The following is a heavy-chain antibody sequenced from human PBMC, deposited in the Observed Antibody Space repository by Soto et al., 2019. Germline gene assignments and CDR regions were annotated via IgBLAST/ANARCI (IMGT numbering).Heavy chain of an antibody. D-gene: IGHD2-15*01. V-gene: IGHV4-59*01. CDR2: IYYSGST. Sequence: SETLSLTCTVSGGSISSYYWSWIRQPPGKGLEWIGYIYYSGSTNYNPSLKSRVTISVDTSKNQFSLKLSSVTAADTAVYYCARAYCSGGSCYRNWGQGTLVTVSS. J-gene: IGHJ4*02. CDR1: GGSISSYY. CDR3: ARAYCSGGSCYRN.